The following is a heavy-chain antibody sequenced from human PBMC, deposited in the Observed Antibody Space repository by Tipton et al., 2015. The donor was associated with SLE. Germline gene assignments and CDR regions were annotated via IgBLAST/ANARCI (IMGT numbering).Heavy chain of an antibody. CDR3: ARLISAYDCNFDY. J-gene: IGHJ4*02. CDR2: IYHSGTT. D-gene: IGHD5-12*01. CDR1: DGSLSNYY. Sequence: TLSLTCAVHDGSLSNYYWSWVRQPPGKGLEWIGEIYHSGTTNYNPSLKSRITISLDKSNNHFSLRLSSLTAADTAVYYCARLISAYDCNFDYWAQGTLVTVSS. V-gene: IGHV4-34*10.